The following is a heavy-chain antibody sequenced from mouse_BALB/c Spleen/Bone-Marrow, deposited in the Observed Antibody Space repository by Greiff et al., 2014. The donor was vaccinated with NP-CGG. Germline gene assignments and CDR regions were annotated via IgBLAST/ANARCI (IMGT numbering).Heavy chain of an antibody. J-gene: IGHJ1*01. CDR3: ARGGYYGTSLYWYFGV. V-gene: IGHV1-14*01. CDR2: INPYNDGT. D-gene: IGHD1-1*01. CDR1: GYTFTSYV. Sequence: VQLKESGPELVKPGASVKMSCKASGYTFTSYVIHWVKQKPGQGLEWIGYINPYNDGTKYNEKFKGKATLTSDKSSSTAYMELSSLTSEDSAVYYCARGGYYGTSLYWYFGVWGAGTTVTVSS.